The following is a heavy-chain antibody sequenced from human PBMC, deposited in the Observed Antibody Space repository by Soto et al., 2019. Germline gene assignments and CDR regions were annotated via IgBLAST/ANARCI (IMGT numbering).Heavy chain of an antibody. CDR2: ISSSSSTI. Sequence: GGSLRLSCATSGFTFSSYSINWVRQAPGKGLEWVSYISSSSSTIYYADSVKGRFTISRDNAKNSLYLQMNSLRAEDTAVYYCARVYSSGWYGYWGQETLVTVSS. CDR1: GFTFSSYS. V-gene: IGHV3-48*01. D-gene: IGHD6-19*01. CDR3: ARVYSSGWYGY. J-gene: IGHJ4*02.